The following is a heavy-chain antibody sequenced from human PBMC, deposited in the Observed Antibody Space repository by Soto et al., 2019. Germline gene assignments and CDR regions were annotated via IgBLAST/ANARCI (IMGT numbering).Heavy chain of an antibody. J-gene: IGHJ4*01. Sequence: VSVKVSRKASGDNFNTHAMHWVRQVLGQGLEWMGWIYAGNGATKYSQKFQGRVTLIMDTSATTAYMELSSLGSGDTAVFYCARNIYGGTTDYWG. CDR2: IYAGNGAT. CDR3: ARNIYGGTTDY. V-gene: IGHV1-3*01. CDR1: GDNFNTHA. D-gene: IGHD1-7*01.